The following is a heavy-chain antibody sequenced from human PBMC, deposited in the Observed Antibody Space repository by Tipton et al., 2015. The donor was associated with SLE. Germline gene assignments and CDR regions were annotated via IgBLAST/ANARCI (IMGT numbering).Heavy chain of an antibody. Sequence: LRLSCTVSDCSISSSSYYWGWIRQPPGKGLEWIGSIYYSGSTHYNPSLKSRVTISVDTSKNQFSLKLSSVPAADTAVYYCARSFDPWGQGTLVPVSS. CDR2: IYYSGST. J-gene: IGHJ5*02. V-gene: IGHV4-39*01. CDR1: DCSISSSSYY. CDR3: ARSFDP.